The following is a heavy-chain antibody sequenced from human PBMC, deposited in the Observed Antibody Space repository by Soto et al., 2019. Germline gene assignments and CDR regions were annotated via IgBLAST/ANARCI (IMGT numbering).Heavy chain of an antibody. CDR2: INHSGST. D-gene: IGHD4-4*01. CDR1: GGSFSGYY. V-gene: IGHV4-34*01. CDR3: ARYVTPLYFDY. Sequence: NLSETLSLTCAVYGGSFSGYYWSWIRQPPGKGLEWIGEINHSGSTNYNPSLKSRVTISVDTSKNQFSLKLSSVTAADTAVYYCARYVTPLYFDYWGQGTLVTVSS. J-gene: IGHJ4*02.